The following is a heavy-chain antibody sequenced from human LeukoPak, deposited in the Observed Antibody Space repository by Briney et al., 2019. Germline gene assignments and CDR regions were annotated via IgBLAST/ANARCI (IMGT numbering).Heavy chain of an antibody. CDR2: ISGSGGST. CDR1: GFTFSSYA. CDR3: AKDRNRWGLTPPFDY. J-gene: IGHJ4*02. V-gene: IGHV3-23*01. Sequence: GGSLRLSCAASGFTFSSYAMSWVRQAPGKGLEWVSAISGSGGSTYYADSVKGRFAISRDNSKNTLYLQMNSLRAEDTAVYYCAKDRNRWGLTPPFDYWGQGTLVTVSS. D-gene: IGHD1-14*01.